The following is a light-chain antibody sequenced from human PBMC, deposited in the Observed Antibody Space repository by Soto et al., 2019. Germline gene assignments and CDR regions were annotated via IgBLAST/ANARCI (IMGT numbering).Light chain of an antibody. Sequence: EIVMTQSPATLSVSPGERATLSCRASQSVSSTLAWYQQKPGQAPRLLIYSASTRATGIPARFSGSGSGTEFTLTISSLQSEDFAVYYCQQCNNWPWTFGQGTRVEIK. J-gene: IGKJ1*01. CDR3: QQCNNWPWT. CDR1: QSVSST. V-gene: IGKV3-15*01. CDR2: SAS.